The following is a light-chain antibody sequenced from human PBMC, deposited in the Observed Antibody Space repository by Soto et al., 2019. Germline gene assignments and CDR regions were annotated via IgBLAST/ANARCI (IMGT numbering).Light chain of an antibody. J-gene: IGKJ1*01. CDR3: QQFGSSPWT. CDR1: QSVISN. CDR2: GAS. V-gene: IGKV3-20*01. Sequence: EIFVTQSPAIVSFSPWESFTLSFRASQSVISNLAWYQQKLGQAPRLLIYGASSRATGIPDRFSGSGSGTDFTLTISRLEPEDFTVYYCQQFGSSPWTFGQGTKVDIK.